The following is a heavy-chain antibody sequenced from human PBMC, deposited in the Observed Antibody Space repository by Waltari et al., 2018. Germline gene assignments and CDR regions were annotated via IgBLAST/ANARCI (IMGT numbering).Heavy chain of an antibody. V-gene: IGHV4-39*01. Sequence: QLQLQESGPGLVKPSETLSFTCTVSGGSIGSSSYYWGWIRPPPGKGLEWIGSIYYSGSTYYNPSLKSRVTISVETSKNQFSLKLSSVTAADTAVYYCATKRESSASGFDYWGQGTLVTVSS. CDR1: GGSIGSSSYY. J-gene: IGHJ4*02. D-gene: IGHD6-19*01. CDR3: ATKRESSASGFDY. CDR2: IYYSGST.